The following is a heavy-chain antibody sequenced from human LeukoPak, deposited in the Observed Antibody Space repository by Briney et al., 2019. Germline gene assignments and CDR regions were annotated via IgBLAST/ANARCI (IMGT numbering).Heavy chain of an antibody. Sequence: ASVKVSCKASGYTFTGYYMHWVPQAPGQGREWMGWINPNSGGTNYAQKFQGRVTMTRDTSISTAYMELSRLRSDDTAVYYCARDSVEGEGIAVAGTDYYYMDVWGKGTTVTISS. CDR2: INPNSGGT. D-gene: IGHD6-19*01. J-gene: IGHJ6*03. CDR1: GYTFTGYY. V-gene: IGHV1-2*02. CDR3: ARDSVEGEGIAVAGTDYYYMDV.